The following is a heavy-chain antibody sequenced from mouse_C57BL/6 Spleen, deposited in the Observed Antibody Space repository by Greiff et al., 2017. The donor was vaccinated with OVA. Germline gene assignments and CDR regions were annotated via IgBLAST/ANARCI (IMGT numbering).Heavy chain of an antibody. CDR1: GFTFSDYG. V-gene: IGHV5-17*01. CDR3: ARGYDYDEGFAY. CDR2: ISSGSSTI. D-gene: IGHD2-4*01. Sequence: DVHLVESGGGLVKPGGSLKLSCAASGFTFSDYGMHWVRQAPEKGLEWVAYISSGSSTIYYADTVKGRFTISRDNAKNTLFLQMTSLRSEDTAMYYCARGYDYDEGFAYWGQGTLVTVSA. J-gene: IGHJ3*01.